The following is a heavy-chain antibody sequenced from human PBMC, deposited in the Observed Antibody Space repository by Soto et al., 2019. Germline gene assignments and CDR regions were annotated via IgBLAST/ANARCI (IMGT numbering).Heavy chain of an antibody. Sequence: GGSLRLSCAASGFTFSTYAMTWVRQAPGKGLEWVSSISDGGTRTYYADSVKGRFTISRDNSGNTLFLQLTSLGDEDTAVYYCAKKRGARDADLQYYFDSWGPGTPVTVSS. CDR1: GFTFSTYA. V-gene: IGHV3-23*01. J-gene: IGHJ4*02. CDR3: AKKRGARDADLQYYFDS. CDR2: ISDGGTRT. D-gene: IGHD3-16*01.